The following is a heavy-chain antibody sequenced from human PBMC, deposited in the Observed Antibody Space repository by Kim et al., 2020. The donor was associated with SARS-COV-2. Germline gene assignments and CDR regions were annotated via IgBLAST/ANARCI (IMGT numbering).Heavy chain of an antibody. CDR1: GGTFSSYA. CDR3: ARRGYSSSSSYYYGMDV. CDR2: IIPIFGTA. Sequence: SVKVSCKASGGTFSSYAISWVRQAPGQGLEWMGGIIPIFGTANYAQKFQGRVTITADESTSTAYMELSSLRSEDTAVYYCARRGYSSSSSYYYGMDVWGQGTTVTVSS. D-gene: IGHD6-13*01. J-gene: IGHJ6*02. V-gene: IGHV1-69*13.